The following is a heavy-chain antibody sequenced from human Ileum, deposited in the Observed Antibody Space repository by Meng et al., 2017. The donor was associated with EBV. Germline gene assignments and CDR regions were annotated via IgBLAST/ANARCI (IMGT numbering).Heavy chain of an antibody. CDR2: IDYGANT. CDR1: GCFISSCANR. D-gene: IGHD6-13*01. Sequence: QVLLQGSGRVLVTSSPPSSLTSACSGCFISSCANRWSWIRQQQGKGMEWIGFIDYGANTSSNPSLNSRVIMTIDTYNNLFSLRLISVTAAETDVYYCATYEKGAAGKGYWGQGTLVTVSS. CDR3: ATYEKGAAGKGY. J-gene: IGHJ4*02. V-gene: IGHV4-30-4*01.